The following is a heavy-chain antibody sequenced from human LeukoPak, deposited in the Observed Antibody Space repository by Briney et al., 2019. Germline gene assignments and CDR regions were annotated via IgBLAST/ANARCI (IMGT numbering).Heavy chain of an antibody. D-gene: IGHD3-3*01. CDR2: IYHSGST. CDR1: GYSISSGYY. J-gene: IGHJ5*02. CDR3: AREKTGYDFWSGYFSQNWFDP. V-gene: IGHV4-38-2*02. Sequence: SETLSLTCTVSGYSISSGYYWGWIRQPPGKGLEWIGSIYHSGSTYYNPSLKSRVTISVDTSKNQFSLKLSSVAAADTAVYYCAREKTGYDFWSGYFSQNWFDPWGQGTLVTVSS.